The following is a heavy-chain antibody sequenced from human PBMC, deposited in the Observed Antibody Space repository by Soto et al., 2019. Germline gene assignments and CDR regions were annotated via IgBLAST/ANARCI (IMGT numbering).Heavy chain of an antibody. CDR3: ARDKITGLFDY. Sequence: QVQLQQWGAGLLKPSETLSLTCAVYGGSFSGYYWTWIRQPPGTGLEWIGEFNHSGSTNYTPSLKGRVTISVDTPKNQFSLKLTSVTAAATAVYYCARDKITGLFDYWGQGTLVTVSS. V-gene: IGHV4-34*01. CDR2: FNHSGST. D-gene: IGHD2-8*02. J-gene: IGHJ4*02. CDR1: GGSFSGYY.